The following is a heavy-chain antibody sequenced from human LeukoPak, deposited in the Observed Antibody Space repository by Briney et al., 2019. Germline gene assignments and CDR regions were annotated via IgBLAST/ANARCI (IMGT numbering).Heavy chain of an antibody. CDR1: GYTFISYG. J-gene: IGHJ6*02. V-gene: IGHV1-18*01. CDR2: ISGYNGNT. D-gene: IGHD2-15*01. Sequence: ASVKVSCKASGYTFISYGISWVRQAPGQGLEWMGWISGYNGNTNYVQNLQGRVTMTTDTSTSTAYMELRSLRSDDTAVYYCARERRYCSGGSCYTPSGGMDVWGQGTTVTVSS. CDR3: ARERRYCSGGSCYTPSGGMDV.